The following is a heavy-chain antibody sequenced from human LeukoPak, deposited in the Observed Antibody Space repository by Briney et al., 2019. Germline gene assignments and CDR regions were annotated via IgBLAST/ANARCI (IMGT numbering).Heavy chain of an antibody. CDR1: GYSITRAYN. D-gene: IGHD1-26*01. V-gene: IGHV4-38-2*02. CDR3: ARGEVGEFDH. CDR2: ISHAGDT. J-gene: IGHJ4*02. Sequence: SETLSLTCTVSGYSITRAYNRGWIRRSPEKGLEWIASISHAGDTYYTPSLKSRVTISVDTSKNLFSLTLASVTAPDTAVYFCARGEVGEFDHWGQGTLVTVSS.